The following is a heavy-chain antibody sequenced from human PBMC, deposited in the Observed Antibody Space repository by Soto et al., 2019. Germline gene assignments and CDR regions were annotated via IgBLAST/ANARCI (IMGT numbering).Heavy chain of an antibody. Sequence: QVQLQESGPGLVKPSGTLSLTCAVSGGSISSSNWWSWVRQPPGKGLEWIGEIYHSGSTNYNPSLKIRVTISVDKSKNHFSLKLSSVTAADTAVYYCARAPIGDYDYYYGMDVWGQGTTVTVSS. V-gene: IGHV4-4*02. CDR2: IYHSGST. CDR3: ARAPIGDYDYYYGMDV. J-gene: IGHJ6*02. D-gene: IGHD4-17*01. CDR1: GGSISSSNW.